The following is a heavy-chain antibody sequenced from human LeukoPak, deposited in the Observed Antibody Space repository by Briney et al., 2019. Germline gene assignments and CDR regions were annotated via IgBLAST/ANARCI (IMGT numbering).Heavy chain of an antibody. CDR1: SGSISSYY. CDR3: AKGSGWFDP. V-gene: IGHV4-59*01. J-gene: IGHJ5*02. CDR2: IYYSGST. Sequence: PSETLSLTCTVSSGSISSYYWSWIRQPPGKGLEWIGYIYYSGSTNYNPSLKSRVTISVDTSKNQFSLKLSSVTAADTAVYYCAKGSGWFDPWGQGTLVTVSS.